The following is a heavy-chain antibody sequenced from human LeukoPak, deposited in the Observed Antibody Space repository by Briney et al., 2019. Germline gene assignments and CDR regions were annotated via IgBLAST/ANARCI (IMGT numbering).Heavy chain of an antibody. V-gene: IGHV4-34*01. J-gene: IGHJ4*02. D-gene: IGHD2-21*01. CDR2: INHSGST. Sequence: SETLSLTCAVYGGSFSGFYWSWIRQPPGKGLEWIGEINHSGSTNYNPSHKSRVTISVDTSKNQFSLKLSSVTAADTAVYFCARGHLLFGYWGQGTLVTVSS. CDR1: GGSFSGFY. CDR3: ARGHLLFGY.